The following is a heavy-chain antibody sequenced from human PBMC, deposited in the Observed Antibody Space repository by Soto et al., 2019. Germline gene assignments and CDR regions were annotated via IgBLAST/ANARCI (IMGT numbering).Heavy chain of an antibody. CDR1: GFTFSSYW. Sequence: EVQLVESGGGLVQPGGSLRLSCAASGFTFSSYWMSWVRQAPGKGLEWVANIKQDGSEKYYVDSVKGRFTISRDNAKNSLYLQLNSLRAEDTAVYYCARARGELFVHGYFDCWGQGTLVTVSS. CDR3: ARARGELFVHGYFDC. CDR2: IKQDGSEK. V-gene: IGHV3-7*03. D-gene: IGHD3-22*01. J-gene: IGHJ4*02.